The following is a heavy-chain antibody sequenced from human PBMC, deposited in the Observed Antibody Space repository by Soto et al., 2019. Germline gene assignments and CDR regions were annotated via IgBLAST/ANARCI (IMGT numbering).Heavy chain of an antibody. CDR2: IWYDGSNK. Sequence: QVQLVESGGGVVQPGRSLRLSCAASGFTFSSYGMHWVRQAPGKGLEWVAVIWYDGSNKYYADSVKGRFTISRDNSKNALYLQMNSLRAEDTAVYYCARSRGGENNDCPDDYWGQGTLVTVSS. CDR3: ARSRGGENNDCPDDY. D-gene: IGHD2-21*02. J-gene: IGHJ4*02. CDR1: GFTFSSYG. V-gene: IGHV3-33*01.